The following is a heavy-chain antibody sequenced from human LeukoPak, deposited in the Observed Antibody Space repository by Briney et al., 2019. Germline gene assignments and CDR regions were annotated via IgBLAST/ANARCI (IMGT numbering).Heavy chain of an antibody. Sequence: GGSLRLSCAASGFTFSSYSMTWVRQAPGKGVEWVSYISTSSSTIYYADSVKGRFTISRDNAKNSLYLQMNSLRAEDTAVYYCARDPVQGVIWGQGTLVTVSS. J-gene: IGHJ4*02. D-gene: IGHD3-10*01. V-gene: IGHV3-48*01. CDR3: ARDPVQGVI. CDR1: GFTFSSYS. CDR2: ISTSSSTI.